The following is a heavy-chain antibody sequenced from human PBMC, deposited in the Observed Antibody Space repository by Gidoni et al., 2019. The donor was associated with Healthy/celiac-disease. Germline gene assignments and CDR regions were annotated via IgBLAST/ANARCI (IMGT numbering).Heavy chain of an antibody. CDR3: GHRGRLMADWNYGHFDY. D-gene: IGHD1-7*01. CDR1: GFALSTSGVG. V-gene: IGHV2-5*02. J-gene: IGHJ4*02. CDR2: ICWDDDK. Sequence: QITLRDSGPTQLQSTQTFTLTCTFSGFALSTSGVGVRWVRQPPGKALEWLALICWDDDKRYSAALSSRLTITKETNRNQVVLTMTNMDLVDTATYYCGHRGRLMADWNYGHFDYWGQGTRVTVSS.